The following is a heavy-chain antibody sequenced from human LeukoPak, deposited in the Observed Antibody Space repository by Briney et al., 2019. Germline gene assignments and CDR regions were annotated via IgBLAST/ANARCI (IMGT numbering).Heavy chain of an antibody. Sequence: NTSETLSLTCAVYGGSLSGYYWSWIRQPPGKGLEWIGEINHSGSTNYNPSLKSRVTISVDTSKNQFSLKLSSVTAADTAVYYCARHLRYSGYSGFDYWGQGTLVTVSS. CDR2: INHSGST. J-gene: IGHJ4*02. CDR1: GGSLSGYY. V-gene: IGHV4-34*01. D-gene: IGHD5-12*01. CDR3: ARHLRYSGYSGFDY.